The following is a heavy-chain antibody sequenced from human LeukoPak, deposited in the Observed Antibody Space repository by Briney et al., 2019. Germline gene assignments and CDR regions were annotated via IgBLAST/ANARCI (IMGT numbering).Heavy chain of an antibody. V-gene: IGHV4-61*01. D-gene: IGHD1-1*01. Sequence: PSETLSLICTVSGDSISSGNYWGWIRQPPGKGLEWIGYIYYSGSTNYNPSLKSRVTISVDTSKNQFSLKLSSVTAADTAVYYCARVEYNWNDGGAFDIWGQGTMVTVSS. CDR1: GDSISSGNY. CDR3: ARVEYNWNDGGAFDI. J-gene: IGHJ3*02. CDR2: IYYSGST.